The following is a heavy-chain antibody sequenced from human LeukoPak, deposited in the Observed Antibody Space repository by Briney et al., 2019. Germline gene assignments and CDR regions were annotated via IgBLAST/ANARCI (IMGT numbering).Heavy chain of an antibody. J-gene: IGHJ4*02. V-gene: IGHV3-64*05. Sequence: SGGSLRLSCSASGFTFSSYAMHGVRQAPGEGLECVSAISSNGGRTYYADSVKGRFTISRDNSKNTLYVQMKSLRDEDTAVYYCVEASRYYGSGRYYFDYWGQGTLVTVSS. CDR1: GFTFSSYA. CDR3: VEASRYYGSGRYYFDY. D-gene: IGHD3-10*01. CDR2: ISSNGGRT.